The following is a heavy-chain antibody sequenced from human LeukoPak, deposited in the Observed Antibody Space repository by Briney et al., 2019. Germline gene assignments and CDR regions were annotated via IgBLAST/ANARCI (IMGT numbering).Heavy chain of an antibody. CDR2: INPSDGST. CDR3: ARDVAREFDY. V-gene: IGHV1-46*01. Sequence: ASVKVSCKASGYTFTSYYIHWVRQAPGQGLEWMGVINPSDGSTNYAQKYQDRVTMTRDTSTRTVYMQLSSLRSDDTAVYYCARDVAREFDYWGQGTLVTVSS. CDR1: GYTFTSYY. J-gene: IGHJ4*02.